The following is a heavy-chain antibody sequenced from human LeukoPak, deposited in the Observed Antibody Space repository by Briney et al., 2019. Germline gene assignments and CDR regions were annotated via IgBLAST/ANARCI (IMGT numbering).Heavy chain of an antibody. Sequence: GGSLRLSCAASGFTFSSYEMTWVRQAPGKGLEWISYIKGSGSPIYYADSVKGRFTISRDNAKNSLYLQMNSLSAEDTAVYYCAKDRCSSTSCYTFDYWGQGTLVTVSS. D-gene: IGHD2-2*02. V-gene: IGHV3-48*03. J-gene: IGHJ4*02. CDR3: AKDRCSSTSCYTFDY. CDR2: IKGSGSPI. CDR1: GFTFSSYE.